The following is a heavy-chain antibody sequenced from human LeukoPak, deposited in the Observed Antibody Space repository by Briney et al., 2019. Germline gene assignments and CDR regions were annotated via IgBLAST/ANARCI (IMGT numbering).Heavy chain of an antibody. J-gene: IGHJ4*02. Sequence: PSETLSLTCTVSGGSISSYYWNWIRQPPGKGLEWIGYIYYSGSSNNNPSLKSRVTISVDTSKNQFSLRLSSVTAADTAVYYCAREGAVAGFDYWGQGTLVTVSS. D-gene: IGHD6-19*01. CDR1: GGSISSYY. V-gene: IGHV4-59*01. CDR2: IYYSGSS. CDR3: AREGAVAGFDY.